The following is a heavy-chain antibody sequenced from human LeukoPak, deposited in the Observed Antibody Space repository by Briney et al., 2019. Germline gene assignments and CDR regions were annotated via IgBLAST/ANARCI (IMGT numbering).Heavy chain of an antibody. J-gene: IGHJ3*02. V-gene: IGHV4-39*01. CDR2: IYYSGST. CDR1: GGSINTRSYY. D-gene: IGHD6-6*01. CDR3: ARRASTFDI. Sequence: PSETLSLTCTVSGGSINTRSYYWGWIRQPPGKGLQWIGTIYYSGSTYYTPSLKTRVTISADTSKNQFSLRLTSVTAADTALYYCARRASTFDIWGQGTMVTVSS.